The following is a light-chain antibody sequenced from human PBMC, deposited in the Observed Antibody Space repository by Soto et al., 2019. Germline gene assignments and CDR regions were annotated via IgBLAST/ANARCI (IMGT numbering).Light chain of an antibody. CDR2: YDS. V-gene: IGLV3-21*04. CDR3: QVWDSSSDPHVI. Sequence: SYELTQPPSVSVAPGETARITCGGNNIGSQNVHWYQQKAGQAPVLVIYYDSDRPSGIPERFSGSNSGNTATLTISRVEDEDEADYYCQVWDSSSDPHVIFAGGTKLTVL. CDR1: NIGSQN. J-gene: IGLJ2*01.